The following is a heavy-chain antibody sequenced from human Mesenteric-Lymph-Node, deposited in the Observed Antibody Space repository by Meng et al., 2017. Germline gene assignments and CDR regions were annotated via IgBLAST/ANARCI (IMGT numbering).Heavy chain of an antibody. CDR2: ISGSGGST. D-gene: IGHD3-22*01. CDR1: GFTFSSYA. Sequence: GESLKISCAASGFTFSSYAMSWVRQAPGNGLERVSAISGSGGSTYYADSVKGRFTISRDNSKNTLYLQMNSLRAEDTAVYYCAKRGTYYYDSSGYYFDYWGQGTLVTVSS. J-gene: IGHJ4*02. CDR3: AKRGTYYYDSSGYYFDY. V-gene: IGHV3-23*01.